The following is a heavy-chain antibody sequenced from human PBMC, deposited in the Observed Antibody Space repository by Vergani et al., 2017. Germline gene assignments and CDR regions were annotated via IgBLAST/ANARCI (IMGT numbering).Heavy chain of an antibody. V-gene: IGHV1-46*01. CDR2: INPSGGST. CDR1: GYTFTSYY. Sequence: QVQLVQSGAEVKKPGASVKVSCKASGYTFTSYYMHWVRQAPGQGLEWMGIINPSGGSTSYAQKFQGRVTMTRDTSTSTVYMELSSLRSEDTAVYYCARGAFNSYYGSGSYEFDYWGQGTLVTVSS. D-gene: IGHD3-10*01. CDR3: ARGAFNSYYGSGSYEFDY. J-gene: IGHJ4*02.